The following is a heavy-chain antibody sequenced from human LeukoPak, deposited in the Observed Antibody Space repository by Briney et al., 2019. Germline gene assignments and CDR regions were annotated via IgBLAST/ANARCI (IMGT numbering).Heavy chain of an antibody. Sequence: GASVKVSCKASGGTFSSYAISWVRKAPGQGLEWMGRIIPILGIANYAQKFQGRVTITADRSTSTAYMELSSLRSEDTAVYYCARERTYIVGAIDYWGQGTLVTVSS. CDR3: ARERTYIVGAIDY. V-gene: IGHV1-69*04. CDR2: IIPILGIA. D-gene: IGHD1-26*01. J-gene: IGHJ4*02. CDR1: GGTFSSYA.